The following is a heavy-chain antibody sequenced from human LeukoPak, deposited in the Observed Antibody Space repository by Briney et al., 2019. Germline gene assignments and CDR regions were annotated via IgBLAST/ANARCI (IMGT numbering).Heavy chain of an antibody. J-gene: IGHJ4*02. CDR3: VSRAGSPWGPFDD. Sequence: GGSLRLSCAASGFTFSDYAINWVRQAPGKGLEWVSSISRGGVITYYADSVKGRFTISRDNSNDTLYLHMNSLRAEDTAVYYCVSRAGSPWGPFDDWGQGTLVTVSS. V-gene: IGHV3-23*01. CDR1: GFTFSDYA. D-gene: IGHD7-27*01. CDR2: ISRGGVIT.